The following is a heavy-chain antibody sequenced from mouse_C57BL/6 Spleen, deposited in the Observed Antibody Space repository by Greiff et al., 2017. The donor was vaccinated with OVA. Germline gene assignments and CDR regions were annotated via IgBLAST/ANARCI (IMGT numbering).Heavy chain of an antibody. Sequence: VQLQQSGAELAKPGASVKLSCKASGYTFTSYWMHWVKQRPGQGLEWIGYINPSSGYTKYNQKFKDKATLTEDKSSSTAYMQLSSLTYEDSAVYYWARGDYGNPTDYWGQGTTLTVSS. CDR1: GYTFTSYW. D-gene: IGHD2-1*01. CDR2: INPSSGYT. V-gene: IGHV1-7*01. J-gene: IGHJ2*01. CDR3: ARGDYGNPTDY.